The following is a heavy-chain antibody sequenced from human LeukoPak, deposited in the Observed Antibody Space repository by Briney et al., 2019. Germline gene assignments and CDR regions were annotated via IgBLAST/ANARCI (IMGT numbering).Heavy chain of an antibody. J-gene: IGHJ6*02. CDR1: GFTFSSYA. Sequence: GGSLRLSCAASGFTFSSYAMHWVRQAPGKGLEWVAVISYDGSNKYYADSVKGRFTISRDNSKNTLYLQMNSLRAEDTAVYYCARGHGGSSWSGHTYYYYGMDVWGQGTTVTVSS. D-gene: IGHD6-13*01. CDR2: ISYDGSNK. V-gene: IGHV3-30-3*01. CDR3: ARGHGGSSWSGHTYYYYGMDV.